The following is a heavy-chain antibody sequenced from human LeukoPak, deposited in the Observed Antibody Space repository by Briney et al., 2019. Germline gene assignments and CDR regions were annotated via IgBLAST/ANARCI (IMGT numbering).Heavy chain of an antibody. CDR1: GFTISHNY. CDR3: ARDLVGSDGDLEDDVFDI. Sequence: PGGSLRLSCAASGFTISHNYMSWVRQAPGKGLEWVSVIYDDDKTYYADSVKGRFTISRDNSMNTLYLQMNSLRADDTAVYFCARDLVGSDGDLEDDVFDIWGQGTMVIVSS. D-gene: IGHD4-17*01. CDR2: IYDDDKT. J-gene: IGHJ3*02. V-gene: IGHV3-53*01.